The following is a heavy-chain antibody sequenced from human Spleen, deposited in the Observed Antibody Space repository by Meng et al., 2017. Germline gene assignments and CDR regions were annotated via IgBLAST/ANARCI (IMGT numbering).Heavy chain of an antibody. J-gene: IGHJ3*02. D-gene: IGHD1-26*01. V-gene: IGHV3-53*05. CDR3: ARAHYDAFDI. CDR2: IYSDGYT. CDR1: GFIVSNYY. Sequence: GESLKISCAASGFIVSNYYMSWVRQAPGKGLEWVSIIYSDGYTDHADSVKGRFTISRDNSKNTLYLQMNSLRAEDTAVYYCARAHYDAFDIWGQGTMVTVSS.